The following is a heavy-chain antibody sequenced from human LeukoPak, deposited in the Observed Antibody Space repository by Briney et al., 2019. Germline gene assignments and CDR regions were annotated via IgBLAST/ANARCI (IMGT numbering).Heavy chain of an antibody. CDR2: IWYDGSNK. V-gene: IGHV3-33*01. D-gene: IGHD5-12*01. Sequence: PGGSLRLSCAASGFTFSSYGMHWVRQAPGKGLEWVAVIWYDGSNKYYVDSVKGRFTISRDNSKNTLYLQMNSLRAEDTAVYYCARDGRGYAIDYWGQGTLVTVSS. CDR3: ARDGRGYAIDY. J-gene: IGHJ4*02. CDR1: GFTFSSYG.